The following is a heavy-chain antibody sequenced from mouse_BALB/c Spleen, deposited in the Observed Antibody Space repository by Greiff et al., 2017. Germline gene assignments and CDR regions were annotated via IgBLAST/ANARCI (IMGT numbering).Heavy chain of an antibody. J-gene: IGHJ1*01. V-gene: IGHV5-6-5*01. CDR2: ISSGGST. D-gene: IGHD1-1*01. Sequence: EVQVVESGGGLVQPGGSLKLSCAASGFTFSSYAMSWVRQTPEKRLEWVASISSGGSTYYPDSVKGRFTISRDNARNILYLQMSSLRSEDTAMYYCAREGYYGSRSYWYFDVWGAGTTVTVSS. CDR3: AREGYYGSRSYWYFDV. CDR1: GFTFSSYA.